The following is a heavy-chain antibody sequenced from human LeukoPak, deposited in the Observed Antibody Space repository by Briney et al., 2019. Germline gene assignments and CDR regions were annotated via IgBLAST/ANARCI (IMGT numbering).Heavy chain of an antibody. D-gene: IGHD3-22*01. CDR2: ISGSGGST. V-gene: IGHV3-23*01. CDR3: AKDRTDEYYYDSSGYEY. CDR1: GFTFSSYA. Sequence: GGSLRLSCAASGFTFSSYAMSRVRQAPGKGLEWVSAISGSGGSTYYADSVKGRFTISRDNSKNTLYLQMNSLRAEDTAVYYCAKDRTDEYYYDSSGYEYWGQGTLVTVSS. J-gene: IGHJ4*02.